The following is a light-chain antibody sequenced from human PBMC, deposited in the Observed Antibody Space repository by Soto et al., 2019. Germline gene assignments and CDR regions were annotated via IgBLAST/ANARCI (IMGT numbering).Light chain of an antibody. V-gene: IGKV1-33*01. CDR3: QQYDKLPGVL. CDR1: QDISNY. Sequence: DIQMTQSPSSLSASVGDRVTITCQASQDISNYVNWYQQKPGKAPKLLIYDASNLETGVPSRFSGSGSGTEFTFNISSLEPEDIATYYCQQYDKLPGVLFGPGTKVDIK. J-gene: IGKJ3*01. CDR2: DAS.